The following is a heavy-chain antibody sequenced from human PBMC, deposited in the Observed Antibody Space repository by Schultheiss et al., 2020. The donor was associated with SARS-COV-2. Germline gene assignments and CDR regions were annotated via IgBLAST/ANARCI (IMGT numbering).Heavy chain of an antibody. V-gene: IGHV3-7*03. J-gene: IGHJ4*02. CDR3: TVVGGSGSFYYY. Sequence: GESLKISCAASGLTFGSYWMNWVRQAPGKGLEWVADINQDGSQKDYMDSVKGQFTISRDNAKNSLYLQMSSLRAEDTAMYYCTVVGGSGSFYYYWGQGTLVTVSS. CDR1: GLTFGSYW. D-gene: IGHD3-10*01. CDR2: INQDGSQK.